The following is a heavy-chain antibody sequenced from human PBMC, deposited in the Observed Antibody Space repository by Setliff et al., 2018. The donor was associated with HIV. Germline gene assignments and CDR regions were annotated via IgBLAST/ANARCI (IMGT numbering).Heavy chain of an antibody. CDR3: VKARVDGDYYYYYYMDV. J-gene: IGHJ6*03. D-gene: IGHD4-17*01. CDR1: GFTFSSYA. CDR2: ISSNGGST. Sequence: GGSLRLSCSASGFTFSSYAMHWVRQAPGKGLEYVSAISSNGGSTYYADSVKGRFTISRDNSKNTLYLQTSSLRAEDTAVYYCVKARVDGDYYYYYYMDVWGKGTTVTVSS. V-gene: IGHV3-64D*09.